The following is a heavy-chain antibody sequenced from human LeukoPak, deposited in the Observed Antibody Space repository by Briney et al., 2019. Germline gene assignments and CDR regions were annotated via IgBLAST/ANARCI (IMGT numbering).Heavy chain of an antibody. CDR3: ARDPLGDSTYYFDY. Sequence: PGRTLRLSCAASGFTFSSYAMHWVRQAPGKGLEWVAVISYDGSNKYYVDSVKGRFTISRDNSKNTLYLQMNSLRAEDTAVYYCARDPLGDSTYYFDYWGQGTLVTVSS. J-gene: IGHJ4*02. V-gene: IGHV3-30*04. CDR2: ISYDGSNK. D-gene: IGHD2-21*01. CDR1: GFTFSSYA.